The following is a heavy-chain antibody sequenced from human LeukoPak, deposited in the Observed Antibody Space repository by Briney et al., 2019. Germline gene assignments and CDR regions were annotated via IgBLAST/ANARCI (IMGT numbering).Heavy chain of an antibody. V-gene: IGHV3-53*01. CDR3: ASQVSGWYPVGS. CDR1: GLTVSKNY. Sequence: GGSLRLSCAASGLTVSKNYMSWVRQAPGKGLESVSVIYSGGSTYYADSVRGRFTISRDNAKNSLYLQMNSLRAEDTAVYYCASQVSGWYPVGSWGQGTLVTVSS. CDR2: IYSGGST. D-gene: IGHD6-19*01. J-gene: IGHJ5*02.